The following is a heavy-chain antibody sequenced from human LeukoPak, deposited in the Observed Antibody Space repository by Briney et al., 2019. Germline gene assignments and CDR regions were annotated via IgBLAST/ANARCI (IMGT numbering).Heavy chain of an antibody. CDR1: GYTFTSYG. CDR3: ARAPDTAMVPTGPY. V-gene: IGHV1-18*01. CDR2: ISAYNGNT. D-gene: IGHD5-18*01. J-gene: IGHJ4*02. Sequence: ASVKVSCKASGYTFTSYGISWVRQAPGQGLEWMGRISAYNGNTNYAQKLQGRVTMTTDTSTSTAYMELRSLRSDDTAVYYCARAPDTAMVPTGPYWGQGTLVTVSS.